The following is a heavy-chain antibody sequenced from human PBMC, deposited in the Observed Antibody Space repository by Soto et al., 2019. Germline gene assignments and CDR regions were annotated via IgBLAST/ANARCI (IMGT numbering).Heavy chain of an antibody. CDR1: GGSISTDHYH. V-gene: IGHV4-30-4*01. J-gene: IGHJ6*02. D-gene: IGHD2-21*02. CDR3: AREDDGGDRDYYGLDV. CDR2: IHYSGSI. Sequence: QVQLQESGPGLVRPSQTLSLTCTVSGGSISTDHYHWTWIRQTPGKGLEWIRYIHYSGSIHFNPSLQSRVSMSVDTSKNLFSLKLSSVTAADTAVYFCAREDDGGDRDYYGLDVWGQGTTVTVSS.